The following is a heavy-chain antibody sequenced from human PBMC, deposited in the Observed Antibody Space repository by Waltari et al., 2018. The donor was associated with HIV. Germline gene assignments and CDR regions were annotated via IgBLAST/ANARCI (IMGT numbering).Heavy chain of an antibody. CDR3: ARGGWIQLWLFV. J-gene: IGHJ2*01. V-gene: IGHV1-2*02. CDR1: GYSLDNFY. Sequence: QVHLEQSAAEVKKPGSSVKVSCEAGGYSLDNFYIHWVRQTPGQGPEWMGYINPRTGGTNYALKFQDRVTLTTETSISTAYLQLRRLQIDDTATYFCARGGWIQLWLFVWGRGTRVTFSS. CDR2: INPRTGGT. D-gene: IGHD5-18*01.